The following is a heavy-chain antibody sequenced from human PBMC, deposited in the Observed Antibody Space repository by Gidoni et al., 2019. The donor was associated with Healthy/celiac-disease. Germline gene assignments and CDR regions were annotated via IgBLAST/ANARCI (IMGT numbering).Heavy chain of an antibody. D-gene: IGHD3-9*01. Sequence: EVHLVQSGAEVQTPGESLKISRKGSGYSFTSYWFGWVRQMPGKGLEWMGIIYPGDSDTRYSTSFQGQVTISADKSISTAYLQWSSLKASDTAMYYCARCHYDILTGYRLKPYYFDYWGQGTLVTVSS. CDR3: ARCHYDILTGYRLKPYYFDY. V-gene: IGHV5-51*01. CDR2: IYPGDSDT. CDR1: GYSFTSYW. J-gene: IGHJ4*02.